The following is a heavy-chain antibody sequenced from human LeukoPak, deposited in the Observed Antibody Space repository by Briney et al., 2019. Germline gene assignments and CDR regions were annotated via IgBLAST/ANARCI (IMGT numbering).Heavy chain of an antibody. V-gene: IGHV4-59*08. Sequence: SETLSLTCTVSGGSISSYYWSWIRQPPGKGLEWIGYISYSGSTNYNPSLKSRVTISVDTSKNQFSLKLSSVTAADTAVYYCARHVPSSSLYYYGSGSYVDYWGQGTLVTVSS. CDR3: ARHVPSSSLYYYGSGSYVDY. D-gene: IGHD3-10*01. J-gene: IGHJ4*02. CDR2: ISYSGST. CDR1: GGSISSYY.